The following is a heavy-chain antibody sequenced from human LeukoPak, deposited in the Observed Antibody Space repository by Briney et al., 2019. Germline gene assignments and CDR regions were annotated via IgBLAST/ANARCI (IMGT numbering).Heavy chain of an antibody. CDR1: GYSISSGYY. V-gene: IGHV4-61*01. CDR2: IYDSGST. D-gene: IGHD3-10*01. Sequence: SETLSLTCTVSGYSISSGYYWGWIRQPPGKGLEWVGYIYDSGSTNYNPSLKSRVTISVDTSKNQFSLKLSSVTAADTAVYYCARGAYYGSRNWFDPWGQGTLVTVSS. J-gene: IGHJ5*02. CDR3: ARGAYYGSRNWFDP.